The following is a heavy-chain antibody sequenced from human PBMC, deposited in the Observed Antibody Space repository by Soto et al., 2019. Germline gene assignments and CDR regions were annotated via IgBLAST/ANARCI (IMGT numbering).Heavy chain of an antibody. CDR3: ARYYDFWSGYQGPYYCKVV. CDR1: GDSVSSNSAA. V-gene: IGHV6-1*01. D-gene: IGHD3-3*01. Sequence: PSQTLSLTCAISGDSVSSNSAAWNWIRQSPSRGLEWLGRTYYRSKWYNDYAVSVKSRITINPDTSKNQFSLQLNSVTPEDTAVYYCARYYDFWSGYQGPYYCKVVWCKATPATVPS. J-gene: IGHJ6*03. CDR2: TYYRSKWYN.